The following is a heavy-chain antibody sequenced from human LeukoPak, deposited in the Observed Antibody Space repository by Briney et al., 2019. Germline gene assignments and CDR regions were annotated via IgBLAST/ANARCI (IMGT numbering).Heavy chain of an antibody. D-gene: IGHD3-22*01. CDR3: ARPNITSYYDSRGYDAFDV. Sequence: GESLKISCKGSGYKFNAYWIAWVRQMPGKGLEWMGIIYPDDSDTRYSPSFQGQVTISADKSVSIAYLLWSSLKASDTAMYYCARPNITSYYDSRGYDAFDVWGQGTMVIVSS. CDR1: GYKFNAYW. V-gene: IGHV5-51*01. J-gene: IGHJ3*01. CDR2: IYPDDSDT.